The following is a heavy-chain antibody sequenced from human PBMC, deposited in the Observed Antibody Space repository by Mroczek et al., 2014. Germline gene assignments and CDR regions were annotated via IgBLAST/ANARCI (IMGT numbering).Heavy chain of an antibody. D-gene: IGHD4-17*01. V-gene: IGHV4-31*03. CDR3: ASTNAGYLMTTVTTLFDY. CDR2: IYYSGST. J-gene: IGHJ4*02. CDR1: GGSISSGGYY. Sequence: QVQLQESGPGLVKPSQTLSLTCTVSGGSISSGGYYWSWIRQHPGKGLEWIGYIYYSGSTYYNPSLKSRVTISVDTSKNQFSLKLSSVTAADTAVYYCASTNAGYLMTTVTTLFDYWGQGTLVTVSS.